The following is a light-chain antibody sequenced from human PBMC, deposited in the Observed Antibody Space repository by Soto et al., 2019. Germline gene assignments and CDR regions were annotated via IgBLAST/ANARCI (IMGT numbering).Light chain of an antibody. Sequence: EIVLTQSPGTLSLSPGERATLSCRASQSVSSSYLAWYQQKPGQAPRLLIYGASSRATGIPARFTGSGSGTDFTLTISRLEPEDFAVYHCQQYDSSPYTFGQGTKLEIK. CDR1: QSVSSSY. CDR3: QQYDSSPYT. J-gene: IGKJ2*01. CDR2: GAS. V-gene: IGKV3-20*01.